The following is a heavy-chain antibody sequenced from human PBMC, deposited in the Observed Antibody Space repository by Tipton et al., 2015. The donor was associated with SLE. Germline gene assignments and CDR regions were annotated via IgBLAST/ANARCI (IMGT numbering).Heavy chain of an antibody. CDR1: GGSLTTKNYF. J-gene: IGHJ4*02. V-gene: IGHV4-61*09. CDR2: IYTGGGT. CDR3: ARVGEAYY. D-gene: IGHD3-10*01. Sequence: TLSLTCSVSGGSLTTKNYFWSWVRQPAGKGLEWIAHIYTGGGTNYTPSLKSRVTISVDTSKNQFSLRLRSLTAADTAVYYCARVGEAYYWGQGTLVTVSS.